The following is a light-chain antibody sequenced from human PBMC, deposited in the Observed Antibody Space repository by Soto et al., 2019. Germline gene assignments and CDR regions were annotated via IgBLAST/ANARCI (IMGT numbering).Light chain of an antibody. CDR1: SSDVGGYNY. CDR3: SSYTSSSTLV. Sequence: QSALTQPASVSGSPGQSITISCTGTSSDVGGYNYVSWYQQHPGKAPKLMIYEVSNRPSGVSNRFSGSTSGNTASLTISGLHAEDEADYYCSSYTSSSTLVFGIGTKLTVL. V-gene: IGLV2-14*01. CDR2: EVS. J-gene: IGLJ1*01.